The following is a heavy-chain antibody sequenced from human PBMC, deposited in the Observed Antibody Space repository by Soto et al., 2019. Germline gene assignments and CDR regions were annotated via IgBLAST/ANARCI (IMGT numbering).Heavy chain of an antibody. D-gene: IGHD4-4*01. CDR1: GNTFTTYA. V-gene: IGHV1-3*01. CDR2: INAGNGNT. Sequence: QVQLVQSGAEVKKPGASGKVSCRASGNTFTTYARHGVRQAPGQRLEGWGWINAGNGNTKYSQKFQGRVTITRDTSASTAYMELSSLRSEDTAVYYCARGDYSNYVNYYYYGMDVWGQGTTVTVSS. J-gene: IGHJ6*02. CDR3: ARGDYSNYVNYYYYGMDV.